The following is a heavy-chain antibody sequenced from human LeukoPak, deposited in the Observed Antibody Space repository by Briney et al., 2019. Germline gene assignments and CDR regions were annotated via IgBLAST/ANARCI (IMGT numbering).Heavy chain of an antibody. V-gene: IGHV3-48*03. CDR2: ISSSGSTI. J-gene: IGHJ4*02. D-gene: IGHD2-8*01. CDR3: ARESTLIDY. CDR1: GLTFSSYE. Sequence: PGGSLRLSCAASGLTFSSYEMNWVRQAPGKGLEWVSYISSSGSTIYYADSVKGRFTISRDNAKNSLYLQMNSLRAEDTAVYYCARESTLIDYWGQGTLVTVSS.